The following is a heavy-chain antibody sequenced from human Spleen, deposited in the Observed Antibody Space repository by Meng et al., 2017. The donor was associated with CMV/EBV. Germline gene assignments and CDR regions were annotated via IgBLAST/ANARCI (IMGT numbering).Heavy chain of an antibody. CDR1: KFTFRSFG. Sequence: GGSLRLSCAASKFTFRSFGMHWVRQAPGKGLEWVAFTPYDGSDKYYADSVKGRFTISRDNSRNTLYLQMTSLRPEDTAVYYCAREDIVMAVAATFLDFWGQGTLVTVSS. CDR3: AREDIVMAVAATFLDF. CDR2: TPYDGSDK. D-gene: IGHD2-15*01. J-gene: IGHJ4*02. V-gene: IGHV3-30*02.